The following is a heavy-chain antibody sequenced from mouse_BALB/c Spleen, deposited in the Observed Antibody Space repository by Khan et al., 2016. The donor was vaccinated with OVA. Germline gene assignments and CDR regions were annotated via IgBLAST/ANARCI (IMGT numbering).Heavy chain of an antibody. J-gene: IGHJ3*01. CDR2: VSTGGPYT. CDR3: ARLAYYYDSEGFAY. Sequence: EVELVESGGDVVKPGGSLKLSCAASGFTFSTYGMSWVRQTPDKRLEWVATVSTGGPYTYYPDTVKGRFTISRDNAKNTLYLQMNSLKSEDTAMFYCARLAYYYDSEGFAYWGQGTLVTVSA. D-gene: IGHD1-1*01. CDR1: GFTFSTYG. V-gene: IGHV5-6*01.